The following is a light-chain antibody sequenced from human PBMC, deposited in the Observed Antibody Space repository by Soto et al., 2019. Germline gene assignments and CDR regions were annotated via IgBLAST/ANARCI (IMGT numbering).Light chain of an antibody. J-gene: IGKJ2*02. CDR3: QQYYNWPPGT. CDR2: GAS. Sequence: EIVMTQSPATLSVSPGDRATLSCRASQSISSNLAWYQQNPGQAPRLLIYGASTRATGIPATFSGSGSGTEFTLTISSLQSEDFAVYYCQQYYNWPPGTFGQGTKLEIK. V-gene: IGKV3-15*01. CDR1: QSISSN.